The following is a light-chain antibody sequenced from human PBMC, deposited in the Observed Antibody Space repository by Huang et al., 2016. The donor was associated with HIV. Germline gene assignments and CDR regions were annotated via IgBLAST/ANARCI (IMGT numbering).Light chain of an antibody. Sequence: DIVMTQSPDSLAVSLGERATINCKSNRSLLYSSKSKNYLAWYKQRPGQPPNLLIYWASTREAGVPDRFSGSGSGTDFTLTITSLQAEDVAIYYCQQYYSLPLTFGGGTKVEIK. CDR1: RSLLYSSKSKNY. V-gene: IGKV4-1*01. J-gene: IGKJ4*01. CDR2: WAS. CDR3: QQYYSLPLT.